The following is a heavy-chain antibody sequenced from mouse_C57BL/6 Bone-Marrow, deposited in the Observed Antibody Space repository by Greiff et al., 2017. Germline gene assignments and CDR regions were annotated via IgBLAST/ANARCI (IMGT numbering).Heavy chain of an antibody. Sequence: EVQVVESGEGLVKPGGSLKLSCAASGFTFSSYAMSWVRQTPEKRLEWVAYISSGGDYIYYADTVKGRFTISRDNARNTLYLQMSSLKSEDTAMYYCTRGNGSPHYFDYWGQGTTLTVSS. CDR2: ISSGGDYI. D-gene: IGHD1-1*01. CDR3: TRGNGSPHYFDY. CDR1: GFTFSSYA. J-gene: IGHJ2*01. V-gene: IGHV5-9-1*02.